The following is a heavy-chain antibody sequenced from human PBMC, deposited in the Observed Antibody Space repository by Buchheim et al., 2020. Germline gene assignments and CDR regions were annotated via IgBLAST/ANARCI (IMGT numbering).Heavy chain of an antibody. CDR1: GFMFSSYE. Sequence: EVQLVESGGGLVQPGGSLRLSCVASGFMFSSYEMNWVRQAPGKGLEWVSYISSSGDTIHYADSVKGRFTISRDNAKNSLDLQMNSLRVDDTAVYYCARDRGFVIDYWGQGAL. J-gene: IGHJ4*02. D-gene: IGHD3-10*01. CDR2: ISSSGDTI. CDR3: ARDRGFVIDY. V-gene: IGHV3-48*03.